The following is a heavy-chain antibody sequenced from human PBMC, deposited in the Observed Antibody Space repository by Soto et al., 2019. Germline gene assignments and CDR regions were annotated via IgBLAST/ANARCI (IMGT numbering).Heavy chain of an antibody. CDR1: GGPFSGYY. CDR2: INHRGGA. V-gene: IGHV4-34*01. Sequence: SETLSLTCAVHGESFSGYGGPFSGYYWSWIRQTPGKGLEWIGEINHRGGANYNPSLKSRVTISVDTSKNQFSLNLNSVTAADTAVYYCARGQRRGGSSGSSLWGQGTLVTV. D-gene: IGHD6-19*01. J-gene: IGHJ4*02. CDR3: ARGQRRGGSSGSSL.